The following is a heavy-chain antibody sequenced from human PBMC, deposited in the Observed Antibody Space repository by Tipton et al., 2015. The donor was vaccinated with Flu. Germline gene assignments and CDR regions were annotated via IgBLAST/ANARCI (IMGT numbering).Heavy chain of an antibody. J-gene: IGHJ6*02. CDR2: IYYSGST. CDR3: ARDQGFGGGLTYDYYGLDV. V-gene: IGHV4-31*03. D-gene: IGHD3-10*01. CDR1: GGSISRGSYY. Sequence: TLSLTCTVSGGSISRGSYYYNWIRQPAGEGLEWIGRIYYSGSTYYNPSLMSRLTIVVDTSKNQFSLKLNSVTAADTAVYYCARDQGFGGGLTYDYYGLDVWGQGTTVTVSS.